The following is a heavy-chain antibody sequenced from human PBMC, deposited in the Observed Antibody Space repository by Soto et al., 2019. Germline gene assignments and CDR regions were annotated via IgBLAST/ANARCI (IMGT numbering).Heavy chain of an antibody. V-gene: IGHV4-39*01. CDR2: IYYSGNT. D-gene: IGHD6-13*01. CDR1: GGSLGISSYY. J-gene: IGHJ4*02. CDR3: ASIAAPGTTHFDF. Sequence: ETLSLTCTVSGGSLGISSYYWGWIRQSPGKGLEWIGNIYYSGNTFYNPSLKSRVTISVDTSKNQFYLHLSSVTAADTAIFYCASIAAPGTTHFDFWGQGTLVTVSS.